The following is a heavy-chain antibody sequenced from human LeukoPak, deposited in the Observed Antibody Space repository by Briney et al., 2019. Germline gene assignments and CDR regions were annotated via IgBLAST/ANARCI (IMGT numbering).Heavy chain of an antibody. CDR3: ARVVVELWFGYDY. CDR2: INPKSGGT. Sequence: GASVSVSCTASGYTFTGYYMHWVRQAPGQGLEWMGWINPKSGGTNYAQKFQGRVTMTRDTSISTAYMELSRLRSDDTAVYYCARVVVELWFGYDYWGQGTLVTVSS. J-gene: IGHJ4*02. V-gene: IGHV1-2*02. CDR1: GYTFTGYY. D-gene: IGHD3-10*01.